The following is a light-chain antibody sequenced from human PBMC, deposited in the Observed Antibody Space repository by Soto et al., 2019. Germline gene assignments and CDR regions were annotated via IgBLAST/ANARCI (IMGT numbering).Light chain of an antibody. CDR2: DAS. CDR1: QSVSIY. Sequence: IVLTQSPATLSLSPGERATLSCRASQSVSIYVAWYQQKPGQAPRLLIYDASNRATGIPARFSGSGSGTDFTLTISSLEPEDFAVYYCQQRSNWPTFGGGTKVEIK. V-gene: IGKV3-11*01. CDR3: QQRSNWPT. J-gene: IGKJ4*01.